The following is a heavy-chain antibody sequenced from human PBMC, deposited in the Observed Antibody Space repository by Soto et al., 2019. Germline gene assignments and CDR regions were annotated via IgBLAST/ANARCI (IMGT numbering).Heavy chain of an antibody. V-gene: IGHV1-46*01. Sequence: ASVKVSCKASGYTFTSYYMHWVRQAPGQGLEWMGIINPSGGSTSYAQKFQGRVTMTRDTSTSTVYMELSSLRSEDTAVYYCARLDTSLGDSQIPYYYGMDVWGQGTTVTVSS. CDR2: INPSGGST. CDR3: ARLDTSLGDSQIPYYYGMDV. D-gene: IGHD2-15*01. CDR1: GYTFTSYY. J-gene: IGHJ6*02.